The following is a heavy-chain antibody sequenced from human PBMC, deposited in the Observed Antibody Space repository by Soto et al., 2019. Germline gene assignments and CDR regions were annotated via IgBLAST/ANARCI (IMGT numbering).Heavy chain of an antibody. D-gene: IGHD2-2*01. V-gene: IGHV1-69*13. Sequence: EASVKVSCKASGGTFSSYAISWVRQAPGQGLEWMGGIIPIFGTANYAQKFQGRVTITADESTSTAYMELSSLRSEDTAVYYCARDPVNPKFTYQNNWFDPWGQGTLVTVSS. CDR2: IIPIFGTA. CDR3: ARDPVNPKFTYQNNWFDP. CDR1: GGTFSSYA. J-gene: IGHJ5*02.